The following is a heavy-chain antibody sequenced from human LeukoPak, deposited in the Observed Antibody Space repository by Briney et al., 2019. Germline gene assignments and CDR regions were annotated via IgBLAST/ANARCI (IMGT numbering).Heavy chain of an antibody. V-gene: IGHV1-8*03. CDR3: ARERHIVVVTAIGGIHYYYMDV. CDR1: GYTFTTYD. Sequence: ASVKVSCKASGYTFTTYDINWVRRAPGQGLEWMGWMNPNCGNTDLVQKFQGRVTITRDMSTSTVYMELSSLRSEDTAVYYCARERHIVVVTAIGGIHYYYMDVWGKGTTVTVSS. J-gene: IGHJ6*03. D-gene: IGHD2-21*02. CDR2: MNPNCGNT.